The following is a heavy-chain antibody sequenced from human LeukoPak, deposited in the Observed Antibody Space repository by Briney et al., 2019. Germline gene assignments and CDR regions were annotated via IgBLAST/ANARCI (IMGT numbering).Heavy chain of an antibody. V-gene: IGHV1-18*01. CDR3: ARGGIQLPLVY. Sequence: ASVRVSCKASGYTFTSYAMHWVRQAPGQGLEWMGWFSAYNGNTNYAQKLQGRVTMTTDTSTSTAYMELRSLRSDDTAVYYCARGGIQLPLVYWGQGTLVTVSS. CDR1: GYTFTSYA. D-gene: IGHD5-18*01. CDR2: FSAYNGNT. J-gene: IGHJ4*02.